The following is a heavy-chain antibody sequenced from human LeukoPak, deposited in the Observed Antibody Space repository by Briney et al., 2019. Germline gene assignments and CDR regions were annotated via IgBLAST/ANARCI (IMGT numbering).Heavy chain of an antibody. CDR1: GVSFDDYY. Sequence: PSETLSLTCAVSGVSFDDYYWSWVRQTPGKGLECIGEINHSGYTNDSPSLKSRVTLSIDTSRKQFSLNLRSVTVAGTGIYYCTRMTAGHDYWGQGTLVTVSS. CDR3: TRMTAGHDY. CDR2: INHSGYT. V-gene: IGHV4-34*01. J-gene: IGHJ4*02. D-gene: IGHD2-21*02.